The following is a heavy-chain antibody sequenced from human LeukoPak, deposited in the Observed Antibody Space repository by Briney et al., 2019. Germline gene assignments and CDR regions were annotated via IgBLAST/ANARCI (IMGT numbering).Heavy chain of an antibody. Sequence: ASETLSLTCTVSGGSITSSSYYWGWIRQPPGKGLEWIGSAYYSGSTYYNPSLKSRVTISVDTFRSQFSLKLSSVTAADTAVYYCARSTVLLAVYYFDYWGQGTLVTVSS. CDR1: GGSITSSSYY. CDR2: AYYSGST. D-gene: IGHD6-19*01. J-gene: IGHJ4*02. CDR3: ARSTVLLAVYYFDY. V-gene: IGHV4-39*01.